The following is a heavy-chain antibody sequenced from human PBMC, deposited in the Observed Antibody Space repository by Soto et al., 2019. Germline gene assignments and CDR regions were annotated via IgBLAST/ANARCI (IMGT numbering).Heavy chain of an antibody. CDR2: MNPNSGNT. J-gene: IGHJ6*03. D-gene: IGHD3-3*01. Sequence: ASVKVSCKASGYTFTSYDINWVRQATGQGLEWMGWMNPNSGNTGYAQKFQGRVTMTRNTSISTAYMELSSLRSEDTAVYYCARVPGDYDFWSGYYNYYYYYMDVWGKGTTVTVS. V-gene: IGHV1-8*01. CDR1: GYTFTSYD. CDR3: ARVPGDYDFWSGYYNYYYYYMDV.